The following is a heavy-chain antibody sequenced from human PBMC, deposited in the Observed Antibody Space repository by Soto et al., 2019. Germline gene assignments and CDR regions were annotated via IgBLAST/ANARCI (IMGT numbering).Heavy chain of an antibody. CDR1: GGTFSSYA. J-gene: IGHJ4*02. D-gene: IGHD1-26*01. V-gene: IGHV1-69*12. CDR2: IIPIFGTA. CDR3: ARVLVGATTHAPAEEDY. Sequence: QVQLVQSGAEVKKPGSSVKVSCKASGGTFSSYAISWVRQAPGQGLEWMGGIIPIFGTANYAQKFQGRVTITADESTSTAYMELSSLRSEDTAVYYCARVLVGATTHAPAEEDYWGQGTLVTVSS.